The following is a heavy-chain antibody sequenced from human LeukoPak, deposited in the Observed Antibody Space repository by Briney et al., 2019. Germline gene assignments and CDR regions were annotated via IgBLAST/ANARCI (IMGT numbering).Heavy chain of an antibody. Sequence: DPSETLSPTCTVSSGSISSSSYYWGWIRQPPGKGLEWIGNIYYSGSTYYNPSLKSRVTISVDTSKNQFSLKLSSVTAADTAVYYCARFLSRPDAFDIWGQGTMVTVSS. CDR3: ARFLSRPDAFDI. J-gene: IGHJ3*02. CDR1: SGSISSSSYY. CDR2: IYYSGST. D-gene: IGHD3-3*01. V-gene: IGHV4-39*01.